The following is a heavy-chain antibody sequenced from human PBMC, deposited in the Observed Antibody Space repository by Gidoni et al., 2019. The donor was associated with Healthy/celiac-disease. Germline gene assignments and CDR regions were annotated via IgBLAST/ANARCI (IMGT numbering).Heavy chain of an antibody. Sequence: QVQLQQWGAGLLKPSETLSLTCAVYGGSFSGYYWSWIRQPPGKGLEWIGEINHSGSTNYNPSLKSGVTISVDTSKNQFSLKLSSVTAADTAVYYCARVATGYDAFDIWGQGTMVTVSS. V-gene: IGHV4-34*01. D-gene: IGHD5-12*01. J-gene: IGHJ3*02. CDR2: INHSGST. CDR1: GGSFSGYY. CDR3: ARVATGYDAFDI.